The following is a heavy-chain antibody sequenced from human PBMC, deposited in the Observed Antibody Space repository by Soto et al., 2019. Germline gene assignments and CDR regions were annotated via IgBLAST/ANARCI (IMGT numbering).Heavy chain of an antibody. CDR3: ATRGGRYCTNGVCSHYYYYYMDV. CDR1: CGPRSRGGFY. D-gene: IGHD2-8*01. Sequence: ASENHLPPCPVSCGPRSRGGFYRRWIRQPPGEGLGGVCYIYYSGSTYYNPSLKSRVTISVDTSKNQFSLKLSSVTAADTAVYYCATRGGRYCTNGVCSHYYYYYMDVWGKGTTVTVSS. CDR2: IYYSGST. J-gene: IGHJ6*03. V-gene: IGHV4-31*03.